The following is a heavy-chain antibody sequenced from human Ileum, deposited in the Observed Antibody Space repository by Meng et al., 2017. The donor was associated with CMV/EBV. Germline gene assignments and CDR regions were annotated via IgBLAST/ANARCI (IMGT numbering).Heavy chain of an antibody. V-gene: IGHV3-74*01. CDR3: ARGTIDWKGVDY. CDR2: IRSDGGFA. D-gene: IGHD3-9*01. J-gene: IGHJ4*01. CDR1: GFTLTGYW. Sequence: GGSLRLSCVGSGFTLTGYWMHWVRQTPGRGLESLSCIRSDGGFADYADSVKGRFIISRDNAKNTLYLQMDSLRADDTAVYYCARGTIDWKGVDYWGHGTSVTVSS.